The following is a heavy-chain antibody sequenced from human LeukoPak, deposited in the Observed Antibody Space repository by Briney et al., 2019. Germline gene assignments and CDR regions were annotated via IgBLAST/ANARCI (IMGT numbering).Heavy chain of an antibody. D-gene: IGHD5-18*01. Sequence: PSETLSLTCAVYGGSFSGYYWSWIRQPPGKGLEWIGEINHSGSTNYNPSLKSRVTISVDTSKNQFSLKLSSVTAADTAVYYCARGPGGYSYGLIDYWGQGTLVTVSS. J-gene: IGHJ4*02. CDR3: ARGPGGYSYGLIDY. V-gene: IGHV4-34*01. CDR1: GGSFSGYY. CDR2: INHSGST.